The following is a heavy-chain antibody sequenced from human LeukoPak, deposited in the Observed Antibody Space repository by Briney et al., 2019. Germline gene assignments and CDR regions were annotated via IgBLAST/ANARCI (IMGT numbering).Heavy chain of an antibody. CDR1: GGSISRYY. D-gene: IGHD3-10*01. CDR3: AREHGSGSYYNV. J-gene: IGHJ4*02. V-gene: IGHV4-59*12. CDR2: KDYSGST. Sequence: SETLSLTCTVSGGSISRYYWSWIRQPPGKGLEWIGYKDYSGSTNYNRSLKSRVTISVDTSKNQFSLKLSPVTAADTAVYYCAREHGSGSYYNVWGQGTLVTVSS.